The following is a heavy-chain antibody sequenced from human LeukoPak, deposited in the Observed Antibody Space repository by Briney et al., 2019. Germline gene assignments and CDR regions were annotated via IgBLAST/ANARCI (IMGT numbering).Heavy chain of an antibody. D-gene: IGHD3-22*01. CDR1: GYTLTELS. CDR2: FDPEGGET. V-gene: IGHV1-24*01. CDR3: ATVDHRGYYDSSGYPNAFDI. Sequence: ASVKVSCKVSGYTLTELSMHWVRQAPGKGLEWMGGFDPEGGETIYAQKFQGRVTMTEDTSTDTAYMELSSLRSEDTAVYYCATVDHRGYYDSSGYPNAFDIWGQGTLVTVSS. J-gene: IGHJ4*02.